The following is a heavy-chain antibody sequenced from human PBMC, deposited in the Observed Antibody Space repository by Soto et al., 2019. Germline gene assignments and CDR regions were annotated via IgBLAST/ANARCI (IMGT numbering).Heavy chain of an antibody. D-gene: IGHD2-15*01. CDR3: ARGGWSLDY. CDR1: GGSIISHY. Sequence: QVQLQESGPGLVKPWETLSLTCSVSGGSIISHYWSWIRQPPGKGLEWIVYIHYTGSTDYNHSLKSRLTISVDTSKNQFSLRLSSVTAADTAVYYCARGGWSLDYWGQGTLVTVSS. V-gene: IGHV4-59*11. J-gene: IGHJ4*02. CDR2: IHYTGST.